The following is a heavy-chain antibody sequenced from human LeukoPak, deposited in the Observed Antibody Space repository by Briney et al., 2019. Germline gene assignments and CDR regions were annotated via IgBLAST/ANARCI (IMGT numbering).Heavy chain of an antibody. CDR1: GGSISSSSYY. J-gene: IGHJ3*02. CDR2: IYHSGST. D-gene: IGHD6-19*01. CDR3: ARVSSGGAFDI. V-gene: IGHV4-39*07. Sequence: PSETLSLTCTVSGGSISSSSYYWGWIRQPPGKGLEWIGSIYHSGSTNYNPSLKSRVTISVDKSKNQFSLKLSSVTAADTAVYYCARVSSGGAFDIWGQGTMVTVSS.